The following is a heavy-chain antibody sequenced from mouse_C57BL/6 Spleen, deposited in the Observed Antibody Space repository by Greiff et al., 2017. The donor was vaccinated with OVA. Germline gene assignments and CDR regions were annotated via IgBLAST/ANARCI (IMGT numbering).Heavy chain of an antibody. CDR3: TTVITTVVYFDY. Sequence: EVQLQQSGAELVRPGASVKLSCTASGFNIKDDYMHWVKQRPEQGLEWIGWIDPENGDTEYASKFQGKATITADTSSNTAYLQLSSLTSEDTAVYYCTTVITTVVYFDYWGQGTTLTVSS. CDR1: GFNIKDDY. V-gene: IGHV14-4*01. J-gene: IGHJ2*01. D-gene: IGHD1-1*01. CDR2: IDPENGDT.